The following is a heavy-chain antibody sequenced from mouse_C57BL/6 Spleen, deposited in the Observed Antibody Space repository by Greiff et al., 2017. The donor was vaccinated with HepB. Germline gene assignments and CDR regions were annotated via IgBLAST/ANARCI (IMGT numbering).Heavy chain of an antibody. V-gene: IGHV3-1*01. CDR2: ISYSGST. D-gene: IGHD2-2*01. CDR1: GYSITSGYD. Sequence: EVQLQQSGPGMVKPSQSLSLTCTVTGYSITSGYDWHWIRHFPGNKLEWMGYISYSGSTNYNPSLKSRISITHDTSKNHFFLKLNSVTTEDTATYYWARGGYDEWFAYWGQGTLVTVSA. CDR3: ARGGYDEWFAY. J-gene: IGHJ3*01.